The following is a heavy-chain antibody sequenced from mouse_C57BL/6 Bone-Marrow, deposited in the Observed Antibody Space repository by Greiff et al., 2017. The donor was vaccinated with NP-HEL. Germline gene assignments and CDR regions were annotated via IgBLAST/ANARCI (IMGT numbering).Heavy chain of an antibody. J-gene: IGHJ4*01. D-gene: IGHD1-1*01. CDR3: ARVTTVVAKGGPYAMDY. CDR1: GYTFTSYW. Sequence: QVQLQQPGAELVMPGASVKLSCKASGYTFTSYWMHWVKQRPGQGLEWIGEIDPSDSYTNYNQKLKGKSTLTVDKSSSTAYMQLSSLTSEDSAVYYCARVTTVVAKGGPYAMDYWGQGTSVTVSS. CDR2: IDPSDSYT. V-gene: IGHV1-69*01.